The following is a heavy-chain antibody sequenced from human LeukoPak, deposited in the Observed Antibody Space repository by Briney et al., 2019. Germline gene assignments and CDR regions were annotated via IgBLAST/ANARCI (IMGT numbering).Heavy chain of an antibody. CDR3: ARDRSRRVRMDV. D-gene: IGHD5/OR15-5a*01. J-gene: IGHJ6*02. CDR2: ISSSSSYI. V-gene: IGHV3-21*01. CDR1: GFSFNNAW. Sequence: GGSLRLSCTPSGTASGFSFNNAWMNWVRQAPGKGLEWVSSISSSSSYIYYADSVKGRFTISRDNAKNSLYLQMNSLRAEDTAVYYCARDRSRRVRMDVWGQGTTVTVSS.